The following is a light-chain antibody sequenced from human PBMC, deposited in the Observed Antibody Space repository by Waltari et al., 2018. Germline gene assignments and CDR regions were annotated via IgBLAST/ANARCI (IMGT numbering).Light chain of an antibody. CDR2: VNSDGSH. V-gene: IGLV4-69*01. J-gene: IGLJ3*02. Sequence: QLVLTQSPSASASLGASVKLTCTLSSGHSSNIIAWHQQHPEKGPRYLMKVNSDGSHSKGDESPDRFSGSSSGAERYLTISSLQSEDEADYYCQTGGHGTWVFGGGTKLTVL. CDR3: QTGGHGTWV. CDR1: SGHSSNI.